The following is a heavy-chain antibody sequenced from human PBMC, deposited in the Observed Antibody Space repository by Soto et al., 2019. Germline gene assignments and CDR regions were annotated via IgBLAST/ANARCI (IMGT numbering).Heavy chain of an antibody. J-gene: IGHJ5*02. CDR3: ARDSPITMVGPIQIGFDP. V-gene: IGHV4-31*01. CDR1: GGSFSSGGYY. D-gene: IGHD3-10*01. CDR2: IYYSGRT. Sequence: QVQLQESGPGLVKPSATLSLTCPVSGGSFSSGGYYCGWIRQHPGKGLERIGYIYYSGRTYYNPSLKSQVTISVDTSKNQFSLKLSSVTAADTAIYYCARDSPITMVGPIQIGFDPWGQGTLVTVSS.